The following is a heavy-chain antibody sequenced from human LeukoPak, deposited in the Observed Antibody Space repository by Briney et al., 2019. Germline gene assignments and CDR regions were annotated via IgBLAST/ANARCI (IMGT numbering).Heavy chain of an antibody. CDR2: INSDGSST. D-gene: IGHD4-23*01. CDR1: GFTINNSW. J-gene: IGHJ6*03. V-gene: IGHV3-74*01. Sequence: GGSLRPSCAASGFTINNSWMHWVRQAPGKGLVWVSRINSDGSSTSYEDSVKGRFTISRDNAKNTLYLQMNSLRVEDTAVYYCARDYGGSMDVWGKGTTVTVSS. CDR3: ARDYGGSMDV.